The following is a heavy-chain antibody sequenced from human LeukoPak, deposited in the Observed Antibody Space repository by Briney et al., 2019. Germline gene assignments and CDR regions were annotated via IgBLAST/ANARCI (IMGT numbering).Heavy chain of an antibody. D-gene: IGHD3-3*01. CDR2: INTNTGNP. Sequence: ASVKVSCKASGYTFTGYYMHWVRQAPGQGLEWMGWINTNTGNPTYAQGFTGRFVFSLDTSVSTAYLQISSLKAEDTAVYYCARARAGYYDFWSGYQRQPFDYWGQGTLVTVSS. CDR3: ARARAGYYDFWSGYQRQPFDY. V-gene: IGHV7-4-1*02. J-gene: IGHJ4*02. CDR1: GYTFTGYY.